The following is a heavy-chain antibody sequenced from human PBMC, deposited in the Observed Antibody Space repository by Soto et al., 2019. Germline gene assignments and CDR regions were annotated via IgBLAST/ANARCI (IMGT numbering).Heavy chain of an antibody. V-gene: IGHV4-34*01. J-gene: IGHJ4*02. D-gene: IGHD3-10*01. CDR1: GGSFSGYY. CDR3: ARGGDTAEGTDY. Sequence: PSETLSLTCAVYGGSFSGYYWSWIRQPPGKGLEWIGEINHSGSTNYNPSLKSRVTISVDTSKNQFSLKLSSVTAADTAVSYCARGGDTAEGTDYWGQGTLVTVSS. CDR2: INHSGST.